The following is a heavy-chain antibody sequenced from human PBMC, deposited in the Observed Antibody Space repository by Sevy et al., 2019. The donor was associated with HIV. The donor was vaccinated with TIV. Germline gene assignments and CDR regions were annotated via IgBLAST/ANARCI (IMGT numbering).Heavy chain of an antibody. CDR3: ARDGGYDSRGYDLSNY. CDR2: ISYDGSNT. CDR1: GFTFTTYA. V-gene: IGHV3-30-3*01. D-gene: IGHD3-22*01. Sequence: GGSLRLSCAASGFTFTTYAMHWVRQAPGKGLEWVAVISYDGSNTYYADSVKGRFTISRDSSKNTLNLQMNSLRAEDTAVYFCARDGGYDSRGYDLSNYWGQGTLVTVS. J-gene: IGHJ4*02.